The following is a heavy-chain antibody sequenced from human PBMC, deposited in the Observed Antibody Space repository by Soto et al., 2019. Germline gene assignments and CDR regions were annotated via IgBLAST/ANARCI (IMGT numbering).Heavy chain of an antibody. CDR2: ISSSSSYI. D-gene: IGHD4-17*01. V-gene: IGHV3-21*01. CDR1: GFTLSSYS. Sequence: GXSLRLSCAASGFTLSSYSLNWFRQAPGKGLEWFSSISSSSSYIYYADSVKGRFTISRDNAKNSLYLQMNSLRAEDTAVYYCARVLDYVVDYYGMDVWGQGTTVTVSS. J-gene: IGHJ6*02. CDR3: ARVLDYVVDYYGMDV.